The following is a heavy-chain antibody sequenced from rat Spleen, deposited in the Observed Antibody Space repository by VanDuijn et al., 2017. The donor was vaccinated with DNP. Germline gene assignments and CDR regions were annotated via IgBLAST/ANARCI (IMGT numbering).Heavy chain of an antibody. CDR1: GFTFSSFP. CDR3: ARPNYGSPYYFDY. CDR2: VSYDGTST. V-gene: IGHV5-46*01. J-gene: IGHJ2*01. Sequence: EVQLVESGGGLVQPGRSMKLSCAVSGFTFSSFPMAWVRQAPKKGLEWVAAVSYDGTSTYYRDSVKGRFTISRNNAKNTLNLQMDSLRSEDTATYYCARPNYGSPYYFDYWGQGIMVTVSS. D-gene: IGHD1-8*01.